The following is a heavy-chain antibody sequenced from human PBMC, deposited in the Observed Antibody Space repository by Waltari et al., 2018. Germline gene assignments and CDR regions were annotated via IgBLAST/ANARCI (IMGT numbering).Heavy chain of an antibody. Sequence: QVQLQESGPGLVKPSETLSLTCAVSGYSISSGYYWGWIRQPPGKGLEWIGSSYHSGSTYYNPSLKSRVTLSVDTSNNQFSLKLTSVTAADTAVYYCARGGEQWLVAGPSDYWGQGTLVTVSS. V-gene: IGHV4-38-2*01. CDR3: ARGGEQWLVAGPSDY. CDR1: GYSISSGYY. J-gene: IGHJ4*02. CDR2: SYHSGST. D-gene: IGHD6-19*01.